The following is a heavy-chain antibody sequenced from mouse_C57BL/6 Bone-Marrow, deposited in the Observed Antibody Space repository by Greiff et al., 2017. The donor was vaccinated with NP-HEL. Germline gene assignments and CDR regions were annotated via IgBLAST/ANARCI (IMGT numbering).Heavy chain of an antibody. CDR1: GFTFSSYG. J-gene: IGHJ3*01. V-gene: IGHV5-6*02. CDR2: ISSGGSYT. D-gene: IGHD1-1*01. Sequence: EVKLQESGGDLVKPGGSLKLSCAASGFTFSSYGMSWVRQTPDKRLEWVATISSGGSYTYYPDSVKGRFTISRDNAKNTLYLQMSSLKSEDTAMYYCARRNYYGSSYVAYWGQGTLVTVSA. CDR3: ARRNYYGSSYVAY.